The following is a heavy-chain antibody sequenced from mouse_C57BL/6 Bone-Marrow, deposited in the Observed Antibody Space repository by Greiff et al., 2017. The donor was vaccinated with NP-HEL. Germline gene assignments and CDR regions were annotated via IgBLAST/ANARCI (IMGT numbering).Heavy chain of an antibody. Sequence: VQLQQSGAELARPGASVKMSCKASGYTFTSYTMHWVKQRPGQGLEWIGYINPSSGYTKYNQKFKDKATLTADKSSSTAYMQLSRLTSEDSADDYCARRGTGAYFAYWGQGTLVTVSA. D-gene: IGHD6-5*01. CDR3: ARRGTGAYFAY. CDR2: INPSSGYT. CDR1: GYTFTSYT. V-gene: IGHV1-4*01. J-gene: IGHJ3*01.